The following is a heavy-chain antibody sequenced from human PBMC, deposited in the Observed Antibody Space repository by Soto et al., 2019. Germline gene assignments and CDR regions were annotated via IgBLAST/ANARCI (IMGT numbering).Heavy chain of an antibody. V-gene: IGHV3-11*05. D-gene: IGHD3-10*01. CDR3: ARDHYGPGWFDP. CDR1: GFTFSDYY. CDR2: ISSSSSYT. J-gene: IGHJ5*02. Sequence: HVQLVESGGGLVKPGGSLRLSCAASGFTFSDYYMSWIRQAPGKGLEWVSYISSSSSYTNYADSVKGRFTISRDNAKNSLYLQMNSLRAEDTAVYYCARDHYGPGWFDPWGQGTLVTVSS.